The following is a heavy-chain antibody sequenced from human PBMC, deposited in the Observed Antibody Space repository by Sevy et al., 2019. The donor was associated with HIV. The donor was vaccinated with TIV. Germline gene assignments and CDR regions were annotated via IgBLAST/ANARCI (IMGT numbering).Heavy chain of an antibody. Sequence: GESLKISCKGSGYSFTSYWIGWVRQMPGKGLEWMGIIHPTDSDARYSPSFQGQVTISADKSISTAYLQWSSLRASDTAMSYCVTLYYFGSGNPYYFDYWGQGTLVTVSS. V-gene: IGHV5-51*01. D-gene: IGHD3-10*01. CDR2: IHPTDSDA. CDR1: GYSFTSYW. CDR3: VTLYYFGSGNPYYFDY. J-gene: IGHJ4*02.